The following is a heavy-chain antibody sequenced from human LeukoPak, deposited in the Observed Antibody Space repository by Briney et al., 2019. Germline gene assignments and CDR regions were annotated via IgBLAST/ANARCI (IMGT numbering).Heavy chain of an antibody. D-gene: IGHD3-9*01. V-gene: IGHV3-64*01. CDR2: ISSNGGST. J-gene: IGHJ4*02. CDR3: ARVYYDILTGYYVDY. CDR1: GFTFSSYA. Sequence: GGSLRLSCAASGFTFSSYAMHWVRQAPGKGLEYVSAISSNGGSTYYANSVKGRFTISRDNSKNTLYLQMGSLRAEDMAVYYCARVYYDILTGYYVDYWGQGTLVTVSS.